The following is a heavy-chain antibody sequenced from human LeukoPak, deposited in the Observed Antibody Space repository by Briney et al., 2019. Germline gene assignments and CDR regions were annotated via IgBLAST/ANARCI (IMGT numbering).Heavy chain of an antibody. CDR3: ARIDSSGYSNFDY. J-gene: IGHJ4*02. CDR2: IYYSGST. D-gene: IGHD3-22*01. CDR1: GGSISSGGYY. V-gene: IGHV4-31*03. Sequence: PSQTLSLTCTVSGGSISSGGYYWSWIRQHPGKGLEWIGYIYYSGSTYYNPSLKSRVTISVDTSKNQFSLKLSSVTAADTAVYYCARIDSSGYSNFDYWGQGTLVPVSS.